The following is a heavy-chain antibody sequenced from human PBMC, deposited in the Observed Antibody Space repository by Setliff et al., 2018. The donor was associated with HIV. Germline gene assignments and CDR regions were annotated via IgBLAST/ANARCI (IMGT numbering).Heavy chain of an antibody. D-gene: IGHD6-13*01. J-gene: IGHJ4*02. Sequence: GGSLRLSCAASGFTFSSYAMNWVRQAPGKGLEWVSAIIGTGYIYYADSVKGRFTISRDNAKSSLYLQMNSLRAEDTAVYYCARGVAAAGTDYWGQGTLVTVSS. CDR3: ARGVAAAGTDY. CDR1: GFTFSSYA. CDR2: IIGTGYI. V-gene: IGHV3-21*01.